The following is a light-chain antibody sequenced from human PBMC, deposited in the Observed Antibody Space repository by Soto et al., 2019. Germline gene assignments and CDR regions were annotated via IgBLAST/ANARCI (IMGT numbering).Light chain of an antibody. Sequence: IHMTQSPSALSASVGDRVTISCRASETISHYLNWYRQKPGKAPKLLIYSASKLQSGVPARFSGSGSGTDFTLTITSLQSEDFATYYCQQSSSTPLTFGGGTKVDIK. CDR1: ETISHY. CDR2: SAS. V-gene: IGKV1-39*01. J-gene: IGKJ4*01. CDR3: QQSSSTPLT.